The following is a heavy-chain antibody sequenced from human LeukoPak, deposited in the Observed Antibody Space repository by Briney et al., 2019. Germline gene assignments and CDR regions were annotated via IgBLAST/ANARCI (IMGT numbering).Heavy chain of an antibody. Sequence: SVKVSCKASGGTFSRYAMSWVRQAPGQGLEWMGGIIPMFGIANYAQKFQGRVTITADESTSTAYMELSSLRSEDTAVYYCARDRPYTGGWRGFDYWGQGTLVTVSS. CDR1: GGTFSRYA. CDR2: IIPMFGIA. D-gene: IGHD6-19*01. CDR3: ARDRPYTGGWRGFDY. J-gene: IGHJ4*02. V-gene: IGHV1-69*01.